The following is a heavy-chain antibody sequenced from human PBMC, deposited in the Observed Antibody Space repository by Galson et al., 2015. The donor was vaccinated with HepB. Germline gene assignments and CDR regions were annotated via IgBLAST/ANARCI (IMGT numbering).Heavy chain of an antibody. CDR2: VYDSGST. J-gene: IGHJ6*03. CDR3: ARIYHYYYMDV. V-gene: IGHV4-59*01. CDR1: GGSINNYY. Sequence: SETLSLTCTVSGGSINNYYWTWIRQSPGKGLEWIGYVYDSGSTKYNPSLKSRVAMSVDKSENHFSLRLTSVTAADTAVYYCARIYHYYYMDVWGKGTTVTVSS.